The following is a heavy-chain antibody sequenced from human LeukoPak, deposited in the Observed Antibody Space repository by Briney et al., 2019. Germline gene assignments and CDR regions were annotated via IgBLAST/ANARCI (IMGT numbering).Heavy chain of an antibody. CDR2: IYTTGST. CDR3: ARGQDGPDY. Sequence: SETLSLTCTVSGVSVANTFYYWNWLRQPAGKGLEWIGRIYTTGSTDYNPSLKSRVTISLDPARNQFSLKLSSVTAADTAVYYCARGQDGPDYWGHGTLVTVSS. V-gene: IGHV4-61*02. CDR1: GVSVANTFYY. J-gene: IGHJ4*01.